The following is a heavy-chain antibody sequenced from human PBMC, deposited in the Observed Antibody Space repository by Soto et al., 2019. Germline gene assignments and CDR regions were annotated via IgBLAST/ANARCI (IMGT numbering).Heavy chain of an antibody. D-gene: IGHD6-13*01. V-gene: IGHV5-51*01. CDR3: ARQGPVAAPRIDYYYCMDV. J-gene: IGHJ6*03. CDR2: IYPGDSDT. Sequence: GESLKISCKGSGYSFTSYWIGWVRQMPGKGLEWMGIIYPGDSDTRYSPSFQGQVTISADKSISTAYLQWSSLKASDTAMYYCARQGPVAAPRIDYYYCMDVWGKGTTVTVSS. CDR1: GYSFTSYW.